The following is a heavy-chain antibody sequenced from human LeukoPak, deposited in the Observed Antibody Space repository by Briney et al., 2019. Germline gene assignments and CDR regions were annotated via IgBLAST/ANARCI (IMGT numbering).Heavy chain of an antibody. V-gene: IGHV4-59*07. D-gene: IGHD2-2*01. Sequence: SDTLSLTRAVSIGSLRSYYWRWVRHPPATGREWVGYIYCSGSTNYNPSLKSRVTISVDTSKNQFALKLSSVTAVDTAVYYCARGIVVPAARFDPWGEGTLVTVSS. J-gene: IGHJ5*02. CDR2: IYCSGST. CDR1: IGSLRSYY. CDR3: ARGIVVPAARFDP.